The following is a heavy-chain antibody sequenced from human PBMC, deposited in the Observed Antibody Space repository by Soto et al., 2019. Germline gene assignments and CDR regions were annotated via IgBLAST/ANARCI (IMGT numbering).Heavy chain of an antibody. V-gene: IGHV5-51*01. D-gene: IGHD3-3*01. CDR3: ARSTGTIFGANWFDP. Sequence: HGESLKISCKGSGYSFTSYWIGWVRQMPGKGLEWMGIIYPGDSDTRYSPSFQGQVTISADKSISTAYLQWSSLKASDTAMYYCARSTGTIFGANWFDPWGQGTLVTVSS. J-gene: IGHJ5*02. CDR1: GYSFTSYW. CDR2: IYPGDSDT.